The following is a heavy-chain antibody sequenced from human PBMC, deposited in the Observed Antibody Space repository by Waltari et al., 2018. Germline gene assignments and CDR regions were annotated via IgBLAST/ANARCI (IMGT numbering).Heavy chain of an antibody. D-gene: IGHD3-22*01. CDR1: GFTFSSYS. CDR3: ARTYYYDSSGYSMLIYFDY. J-gene: IGHJ4*02. CDR2: MSSSSSYI. Sequence: EVQLVESGGGLVKPGGSLRLSCAAPGFTFSSYSMNWVRQAPGKGLEWVSVMSSSSSYIYYVDSVKGRFTIARDNAKNSLYLQMNSLRAEDTAVYYCARTYYYDSSGYSMLIYFDYWGQGTLVTVSS. V-gene: IGHV3-21*01.